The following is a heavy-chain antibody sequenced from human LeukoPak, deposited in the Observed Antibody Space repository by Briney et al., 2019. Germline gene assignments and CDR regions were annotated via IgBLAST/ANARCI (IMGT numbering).Heavy chain of an antibody. J-gene: IGHJ4*02. CDR1: GFTFSSYS. V-gene: IGHV3-21*01. D-gene: IGHD1-26*01. Sequence: GGSLRLSCAASGFTFSSYSMNWVRQAPGKGPEWVSSISSSSSYIYYADSVKGRFTISRDNAKNSLYLQMNSLRAEDTAVYYCARDPVGAIDYWGQGTLVTVSS. CDR2: ISSSSSYI. CDR3: ARDPVGAIDY.